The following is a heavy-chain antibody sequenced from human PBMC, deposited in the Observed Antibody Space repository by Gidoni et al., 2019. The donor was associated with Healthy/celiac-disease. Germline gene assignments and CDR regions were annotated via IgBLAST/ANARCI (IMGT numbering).Heavy chain of an antibody. CDR1: GGSFSGYY. CDR2: INHSGST. J-gene: IGHJ6*02. V-gene: IGHV4-34*01. D-gene: IGHD3-3*01. CDR3: ARGAADYDFWSGYYPYYYYGMDV. Sequence: QVQLQQWGAGLLKPSETLSLTCAVYGGSFSGYYWSWIRQPPGKGLEWIGEINHSGSTNYNPSLKSRVTISVDTSRNQFSLKRSSVTAADPAVYYCARGAADYDFWSGYYPYYYYGMDVWGQGTTVTVS.